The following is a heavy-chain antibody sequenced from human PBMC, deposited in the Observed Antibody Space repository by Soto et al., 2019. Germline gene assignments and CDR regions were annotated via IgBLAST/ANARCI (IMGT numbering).Heavy chain of an antibody. CDR2: IIPLFGTP. Sequence: QVQLVQSGAEVKKPGSSVKVYCKASGGIFSTYAISWLRQAPGQWLEWMGGIIPLFGTPNYAQRFQCRVTITADESTSTAYMELIRLRSEDTAVYYCARDRDDYGSGNYYNRIDFWGQGTLVTVSS. CDR1: GGIFSTYA. V-gene: IGHV1-69*01. D-gene: IGHD3-10*01. J-gene: IGHJ4*02. CDR3: ARDRDDYGSGNYYNRIDF.